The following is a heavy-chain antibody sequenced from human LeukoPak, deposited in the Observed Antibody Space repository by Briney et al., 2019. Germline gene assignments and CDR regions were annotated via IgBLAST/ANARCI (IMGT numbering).Heavy chain of an antibody. V-gene: IGHV1-8*01. CDR2: MNPNSGNT. J-gene: IGHJ6*02. CDR1: GYTFTSYD. CDR3: AREGAVGGYYYYYYGMDV. Sequence: ASVKASCKASGYTFTSYDINWVRQATGQGLEWMGWMNPNSGNTGYAQKFQGRVTMTRNTSISTAYMELSSLRSEDTAVYYCAREGAVGGYYYYYYGMDVWGQGTTVTVSS. D-gene: IGHD6-19*01.